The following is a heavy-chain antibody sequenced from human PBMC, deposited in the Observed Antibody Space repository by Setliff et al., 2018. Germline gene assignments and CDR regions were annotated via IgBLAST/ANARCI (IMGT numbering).Heavy chain of an antibody. J-gene: IGHJ4*02. CDR1: GYSISSGSYY. Sequence: TLSLTCAVSGYSISSGSYYWSWIRQPAGKGLEWIGHIYTSGSTNYNPSLESRVTISVDTSNNQFSLKLSSVTAADTAVYYCARGIRVGVGAANYWGLGTLVTVSS. V-gene: IGHV4-61*09. CDR3: ARGIRVGVGAANY. D-gene: IGHD1-26*01. CDR2: IYTSGST.